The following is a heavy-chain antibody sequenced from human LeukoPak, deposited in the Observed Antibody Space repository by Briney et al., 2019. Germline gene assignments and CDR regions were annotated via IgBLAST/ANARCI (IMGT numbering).Heavy chain of an antibody. Sequence: PGGSLRLSCAASGFTFSNYAMTWVRQAPGKGVQWVSSISDSGTSTDYADSVKGRFTIARDNSKNTVSLQMNSLRAGDTAVYYCAKGPRYCSSTSCYRGDYWGQGTLVTVSS. CDR3: AKGPRYCSSTSCYRGDY. V-gene: IGHV3-23*01. CDR1: GFTFSNYA. CDR2: ISDSGTST. D-gene: IGHD2-2*01. J-gene: IGHJ4*02.